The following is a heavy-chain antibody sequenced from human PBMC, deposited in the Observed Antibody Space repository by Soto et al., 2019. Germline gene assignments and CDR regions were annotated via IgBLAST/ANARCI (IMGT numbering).Heavy chain of an antibody. CDR3: ARLRFLEWLPQPHMDV. CDR1: GGSISSYY. CDR2: IYYSGST. Sequence: SETLSLTCTVSGGSISSYYWSWIRQPPGKGLEWTGYIYYSGSTNYNPSLKSRVTISVDTSKNQFSLKLSSVTAADTAVYYCARLRFLEWLPQPHMDVWGKGTTVTVSS. J-gene: IGHJ6*03. D-gene: IGHD3-3*01. V-gene: IGHV4-59*08.